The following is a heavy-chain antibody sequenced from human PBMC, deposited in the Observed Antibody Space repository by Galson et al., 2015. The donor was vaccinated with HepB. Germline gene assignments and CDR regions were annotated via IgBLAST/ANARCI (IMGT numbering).Heavy chain of an antibody. V-gene: IGHV3-30*04. CDR3: AAGAVGNYGMDV. Sequence: SLRLSCAASGFTFSSYAMHWVRQAPGKGLEWVAVISYDGSNKYYADSVKGRFTISRDNSKNTLYLQMNSLRAEDTAVYYCAAGAVGNYGMDVWGQGTTVTVSS. CDR1: GFTFSSYA. D-gene: IGHD1-26*01. J-gene: IGHJ6*02. CDR2: ISYDGSNK.